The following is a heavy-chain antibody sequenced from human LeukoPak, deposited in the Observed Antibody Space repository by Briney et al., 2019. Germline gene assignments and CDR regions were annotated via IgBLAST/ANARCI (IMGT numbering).Heavy chain of an antibody. CDR1: RYTLTELF. D-gene: IGHD3-22*01. Sequence: ASVTVSCKVSRYTLTELFTHWVRPAPGKGVAWVGGFYPEDGEAIYAQKFQGRVTMTEDTSTDTAYMELSSLRSEDTAVYYCTTANRLTRDSSGYYPDAWGQGTLVTVSS. CDR3: TTANRLTRDSSGYYPDA. V-gene: IGHV1-24*01. J-gene: IGHJ5*02. CDR2: FYPEDGEA.